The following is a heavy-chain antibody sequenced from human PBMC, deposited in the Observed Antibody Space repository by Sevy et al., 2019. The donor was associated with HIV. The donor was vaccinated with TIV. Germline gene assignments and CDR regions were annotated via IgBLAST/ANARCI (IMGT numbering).Heavy chain of an antibody. CDR1: GFTFGDYA. J-gene: IGHJ3*02. D-gene: IGHD3-10*01. Sequence: GGSLRLSCTASGFTFGDYAMSWFRQAPGKGLEWVGFIRSKAYGGTTEYAASVKGRFTISREESKSIAYLQMNSLKTEDTAGYYCTRAESPHYYGSGSYPAFDIWGQGTMVTVSS. V-gene: IGHV3-49*03. CDR3: TRAESPHYYGSGSYPAFDI. CDR2: IRSKAYGGTT.